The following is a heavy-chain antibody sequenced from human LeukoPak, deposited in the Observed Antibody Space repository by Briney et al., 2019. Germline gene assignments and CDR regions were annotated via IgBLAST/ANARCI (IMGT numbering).Heavy chain of an antibody. V-gene: IGHV1-2*02. J-gene: IGHJ6*03. D-gene: IGHD2-21*01. CDR3: ARSYCGGDCYPWCVCYYMDV. CDR2: INPNSGGT. CDR1: GYTLTELS. Sequence: RASVKVSCKVSGYTLTELSMHWVRQAPGQGLEWMGWINPNSGGTNYAQKFQGRVTMTRDTSISTAYMELSRLRSDDTAVYYCARSYCGGDCYPWCVCYYMDVWGKGTTVTVSS.